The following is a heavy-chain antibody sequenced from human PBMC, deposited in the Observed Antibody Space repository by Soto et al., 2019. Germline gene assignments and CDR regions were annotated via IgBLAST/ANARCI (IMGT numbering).Heavy chain of an antibody. CDR3: ASHYDSSLSNWFDP. CDR1: GFTFSSYS. CDR2: ISSSSSYI. J-gene: IGHJ5*02. V-gene: IGHV3-21*01. D-gene: IGHD3-22*01. Sequence: GGSLRLSCAASGFTFSSYSMNWVRQAPGKGLEWVSSISSSSSYIYYADSVKGRFTISRDNAKNSLYLQMNSLRAEDTAVYYCASHYDSSLSNWFDPWGQGTLVTVSS.